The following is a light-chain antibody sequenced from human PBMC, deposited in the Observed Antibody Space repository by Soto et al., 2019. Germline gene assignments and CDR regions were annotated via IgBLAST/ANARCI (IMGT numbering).Light chain of an antibody. J-gene: IGKJ1*01. CDR3: QQYGSSGT. V-gene: IGKV3-20*01. CDR1: QSVSSSY. CDR2: GAS. Sequence: EIVLTQSPGTLSLSPGERATLSCTASQSVSSSYLAWYQQKPGQAPRVLIYGASSRATGIPDRFIGSGSGTDFTLTIRRMEPEDFAVDYCQQYGSSGTFGQGTKVDIK.